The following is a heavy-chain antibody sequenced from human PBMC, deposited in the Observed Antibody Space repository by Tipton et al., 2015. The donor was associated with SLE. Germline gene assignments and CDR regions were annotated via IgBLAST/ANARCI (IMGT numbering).Heavy chain of an antibody. Sequence: SLRLSCTASGFNFDAHAMHWVRQAPGKGLEWVSSIDWRSGRVDYADSVKGRFTISRDNAKNYLFLQMNSLRTEDTALYYCAKENPITENWFDPWGQGVLVSVSS. CDR1: GFNFDAHA. J-gene: IGHJ5*02. CDR2: IDWRSGRV. V-gene: IGHV3-9*01. D-gene: IGHD1-20*01. CDR3: AKENPITENWFDP.